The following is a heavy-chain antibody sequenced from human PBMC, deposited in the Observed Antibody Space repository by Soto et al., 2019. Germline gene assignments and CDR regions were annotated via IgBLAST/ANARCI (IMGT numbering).Heavy chain of an antibody. CDR2: ISGSGSSI. D-gene: IGHD6-13*01. CDR1: GFTFSNYA. CDR3: AKGGDGSSWKNWFDP. V-gene: IGHV3-23*01. Sequence: EVQLLESGGGLVQPGGSLRLSCAASGFTFSNYAMTWVRQAPGKGLEWVSGISGSGSSIYYADSVKGRFTISRDNSKNALYRQVNSLRAEDTAVYYCAKGGDGSSWKNWFDPWGQGTLVTVSS. J-gene: IGHJ5*02.